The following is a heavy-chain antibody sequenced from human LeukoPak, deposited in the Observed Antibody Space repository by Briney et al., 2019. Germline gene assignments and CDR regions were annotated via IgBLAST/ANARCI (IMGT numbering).Heavy chain of an antibody. Sequence: SETLSLTCTVSGGSISSGSYYWSWIRQPAGKGLEWIGRIYTSGSTNYHPSLKSRVTISVDTSKNQFSLKLSSVTAADTAVYYCAMGMITFGGVIVIPEVYWGQGTLVTVSS. CDR3: AMGMITFGGVIVIPEVY. CDR1: GGSISSGSYY. D-gene: IGHD3-16*02. J-gene: IGHJ4*02. CDR2: IYTSGST. V-gene: IGHV4-61*02.